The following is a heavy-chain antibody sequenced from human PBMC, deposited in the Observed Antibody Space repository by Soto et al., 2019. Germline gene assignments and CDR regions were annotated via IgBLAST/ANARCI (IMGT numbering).Heavy chain of an antibody. D-gene: IGHD3-22*01. J-gene: IGHJ4*02. CDR2: INHSGGT. V-gene: IGHV4-34*01. CDR1: GGSFSAYY. Sequence: SETLSLTCAVYGGSFSAYYWSWIRQPPGKGLEWIGEINHSGGTSYNPSLKSRVTISVDTSKSQFSLRLTSVTAAARAVYYCARGSVNTVDSRGFYEYWGQGTRVTVSS. CDR3: ARGSVNTVDSRGFYEY.